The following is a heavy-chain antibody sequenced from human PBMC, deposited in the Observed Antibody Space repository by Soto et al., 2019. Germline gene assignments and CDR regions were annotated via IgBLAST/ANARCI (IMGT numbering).Heavy chain of an antibody. J-gene: IGHJ4*02. V-gene: IGHV4-39*01. D-gene: IGHD3-3*01. CDR3: ATRRITIFGVVTHFDY. CDR1: GGTNSSSRYY. Sequence: ATLSLTGAGSGGTNSSSRYYLGRKRQPPVKGLEWIGSIYYSGSTYYNPSLKMRVTISVDTSKNKLSLKLSSVTAADTAVYYCATRRITIFGVVTHFDYWAQGTLVTVPS. CDR2: IYYSGST.